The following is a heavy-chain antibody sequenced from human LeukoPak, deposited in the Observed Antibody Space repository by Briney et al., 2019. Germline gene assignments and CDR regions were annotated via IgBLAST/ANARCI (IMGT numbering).Heavy chain of an antibody. CDR1: GGSISIGGYY. CDR2: IYYSGST. V-gene: IGHV4-31*03. J-gene: IGHJ4*02. CDR3: AREDWNALSAIDY. D-gene: IGHD1-1*01. Sequence: PSETLSLTCTVSGGSISIGGYYWSWIRQHPGKGLEWIGYIYYSGSTYYTPSLKSRVTISVDTSKNQCSLKLSSVTAADTAVYYCAREDWNALSAIDYWGQGTLVTVSS.